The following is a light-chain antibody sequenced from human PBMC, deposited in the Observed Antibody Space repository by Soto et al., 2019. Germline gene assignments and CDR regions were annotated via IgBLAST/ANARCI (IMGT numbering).Light chain of an antibody. V-gene: IGLV3-21*02. Sequence: SYALTQPPSVSVAPGQTARITCWGNNIGSKSVHWYQQKAGQAPVLVVYDDTDRPSGIPERFSGSNSGNTATLAISRVGAGDEADYYCQVWDSTSDHYVFGTGTKVTVL. CDR1: NIGSKS. J-gene: IGLJ1*01. CDR3: QVWDSTSDHYV. CDR2: DDT.